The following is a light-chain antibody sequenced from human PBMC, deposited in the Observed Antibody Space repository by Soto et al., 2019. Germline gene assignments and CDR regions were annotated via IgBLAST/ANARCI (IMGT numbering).Light chain of an antibody. CDR2: GAS. CDR3: QQYRSSPGT. Sequence: EIVLTQSPGTLSLSPGERATLSCRASQTVSSTYLAWYQQKPGQAPRLLIYGASNRATGIPDRFSGSGSGTDFTLTISRLEPEDSAVYYCQQYRSSPGTFGQGTKV. CDR1: QTVSSTY. V-gene: IGKV3-20*01. J-gene: IGKJ1*01.